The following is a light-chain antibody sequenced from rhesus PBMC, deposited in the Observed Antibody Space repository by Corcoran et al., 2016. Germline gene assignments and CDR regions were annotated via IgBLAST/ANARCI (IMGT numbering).Light chain of an antibody. Sequence: QSALTQPPSVSKSLGQSVTISCTGTSSDIGGYNDVSWYQQHPGTAPRLLIYDVSKRPSGVSDRFSGSNSGNTASLTFSGFQAEDEADYSCCSYRSRSTFLFGGGTRLTVL. V-gene: IGLV2S9*01. CDR2: DVS. CDR3: CSYRSRSTFL. CDR1: SSDIGGYND. J-gene: IGLJ2*01.